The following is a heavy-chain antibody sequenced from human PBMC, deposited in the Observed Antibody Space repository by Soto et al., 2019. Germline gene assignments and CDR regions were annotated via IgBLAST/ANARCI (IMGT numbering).Heavy chain of an antibody. J-gene: IGHJ4*02. V-gene: IGHV3-66*01. Sequence: EVQLVESGGGLVQPGGSLRLSCAASGFTVSRNFMNWVPQAPGKGLEWVSVIHSGGSTYYADSVKGRFTISRDNSKNTLYLQMNSLRAEDTAVYYCARGGPRSSGYDPFDYWGQGTLVTVSS. CDR3: ARGGPRSSGYDPFDY. CDR2: IHSGGST. CDR1: GFTVSRNF. D-gene: IGHD3-22*01.